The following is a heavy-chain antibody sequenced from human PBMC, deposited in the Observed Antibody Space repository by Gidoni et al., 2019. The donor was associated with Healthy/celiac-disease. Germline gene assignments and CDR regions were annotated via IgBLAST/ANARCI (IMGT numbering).Heavy chain of an antibody. CDR3: ARARDGWYKELDY. D-gene: IGHD6-19*01. CDR1: GFTFSSHS. J-gene: IGHJ4*02. Sequence: EVQLVEYGGGLVRPGGSLRRSCAEAGFTFSSHSMNWVRQAQGKGLEWVSSISSSSSYIYYADSVKGRFTISRDNAKNSLYLQMTSLRAEDTAVYYCARARDGWYKELDYWGQGTLVTVSS. CDR2: ISSSSSYI. V-gene: IGHV3-21*01.